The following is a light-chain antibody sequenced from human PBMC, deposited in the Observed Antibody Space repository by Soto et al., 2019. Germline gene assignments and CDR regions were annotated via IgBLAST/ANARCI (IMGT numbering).Light chain of an antibody. CDR3: QQRSNWPPGVYT. Sequence: IVMTQSPATLSVSPGERATLSCRASQSISNNLAWYQQKPGQAPRLLIYGASTRATGIPARFSGSGSGTEFTLTISSLQSEDFAVYFCQQRSNWPPGVYTFGQGTKLEIK. V-gene: IGKV3-15*01. CDR2: GAS. CDR1: QSISNN. J-gene: IGKJ2*01.